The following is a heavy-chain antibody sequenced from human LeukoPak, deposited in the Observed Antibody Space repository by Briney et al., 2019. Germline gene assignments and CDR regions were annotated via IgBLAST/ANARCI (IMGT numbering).Heavy chain of an antibody. CDR1: GFTFTSYS. CDR3: AKGGKWDVTPFDY. Sequence: GGSLRLSCAASGFTFTSYSTNWVRQATGKGLEWVSTISGGGGSTYYADSVKGRFTISRDNSKNTLYLQVNSLRAEDTAVYYCAKGGKWDVTPFDYWGQGTLVTASS. V-gene: IGHV3-23*01. CDR2: ISGGGGST. D-gene: IGHD1-26*01. J-gene: IGHJ4*02.